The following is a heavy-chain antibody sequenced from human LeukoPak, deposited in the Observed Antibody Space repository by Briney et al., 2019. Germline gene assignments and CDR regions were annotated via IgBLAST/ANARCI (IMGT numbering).Heavy chain of an antibody. Sequence: GGSLRLSCAASGFTFNSYAMSWVRQAPGKVLEWVSSIIGSGGTTYYTDSVKGRFTISRDNSKNTLYLQMNSLRAEDTAVYYCAKHPASGESGYHAFEYWGQGTLVTVSS. CDR1: GFTFNSYA. CDR2: IIGSGGTT. CDR3: AKHPASGESGYHAFEY. J-gene: IGHJ4*02. D-gene: IGHD3-3*01. V-gene: IGHV3-23*01.